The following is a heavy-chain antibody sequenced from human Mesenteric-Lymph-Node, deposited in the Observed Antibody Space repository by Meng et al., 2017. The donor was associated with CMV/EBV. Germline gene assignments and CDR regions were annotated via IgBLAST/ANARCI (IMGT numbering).Heavy chain of an antibody. CDR3: AREPPRGVHFDH. V-gene: IGHV1-46*01. CDR1: GYTFTNYH. J-gene: IGHJ4*02. CDR2: IYDSGGNT. Sequence: SCKASGYTFTNYHIPWMRQAPGHGLEYMGVIYDSGGNTYKEQKFQDRLTMTWDTSTTTVHMELSSLTSEDTAVYYCAREPPRGVHFDHWGQGTLVTVSS. D-gene: IGHD5-24*01.